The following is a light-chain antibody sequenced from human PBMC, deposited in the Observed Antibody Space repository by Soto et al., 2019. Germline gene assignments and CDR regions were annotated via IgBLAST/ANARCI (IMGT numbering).Light chain of an antibody. V-gene: IGKV1-39*01. Sequence: DIQMTQSPSSLSAFVGDRVTITCRASQNMNTFLNWYQQRPGKAPNLLIYGTSNLQSGVPSRFSGSGSGTDFTLTISSLQPEDFATYYCQESYSASWTFGHGTKVEIK. CDR2: GTS. J-gene: IGKJ1*01. CDR1: QNMNTF. CDR3: QESYSASWT.